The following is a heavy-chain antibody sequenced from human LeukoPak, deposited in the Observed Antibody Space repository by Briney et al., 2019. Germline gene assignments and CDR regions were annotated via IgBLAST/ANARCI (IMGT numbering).Heavy chain of an antibody. J-gene: IGHJ4*02. CDR2: INHSGST. CDR3: ARGRAVTAFDY. V-gene: IGHV4-34*01. Sequence: SETLSLTCAVYGGSFSGYYWSWIRQPPGKGLEWIGEINHSGSTNYNPSLKSRVTISVDTSKNQFSLKLSSVTAADTAVYYCARGRAVTAFDYWGQGTLVTVSS. D-gene: IGHD6-19*01. CDR1: GGSFSGYY.